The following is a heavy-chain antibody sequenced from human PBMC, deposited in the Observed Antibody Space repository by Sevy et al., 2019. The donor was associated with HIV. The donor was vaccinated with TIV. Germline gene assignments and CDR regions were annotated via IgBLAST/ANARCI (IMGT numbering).Heavy chain of an antibody. CDR2: IWYDGSNK. Sequence: GGSLRLSCAASGFTFSSYGMHWVRQAPGKGLEWVAVIWYDGSNKYYADSVKGRFTISRDNSKNTLYLQMNSLRAEDTAVYYCARDQAYYDSSGYSDAFDIWGQGTMDTVSS. D-gene: IGHD3-22*01. CDR1: GFTFSSYG. J-gene: IGHJ3*02. CDR3: ARDQAYYDSSGYSDAFDI. V-gene: IGHV3-33*01.